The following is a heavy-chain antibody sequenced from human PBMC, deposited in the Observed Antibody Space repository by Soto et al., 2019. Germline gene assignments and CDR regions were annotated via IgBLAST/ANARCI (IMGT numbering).Heavy chain of an antibody. CDR1: GGSINTYY. CDR3: ARTTVIAFDY. CDR2: IYYSGNT. D-gene: IGHD4-17*01. V-gene: IGHV4-59*12. Sequence: PSETLSLTCTVSGGSINTYYWSWIRQPPGKGLEWIGYIYYSGNTYYNPSLKSRVTISLDTSKSQFSLQLSSVTAADTAVYYCARTTVIAFDYWGHGTLVTVSS. J-gene: IGHJ4*01.